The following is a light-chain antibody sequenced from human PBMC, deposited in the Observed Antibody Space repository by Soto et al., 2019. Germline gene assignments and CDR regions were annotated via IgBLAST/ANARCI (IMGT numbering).Light chain of an antibody. CDR1: QAISSN. V-gene: IGKV1-9*01. J-gene: IGKJ4*01. Sequence: DIQLTQSPSFLSASVGDRGTITCRASQAISSNLAWYHQKPGKAPKLLIYAASTLQSGVPSRFSGSGSETEFTLTISSLQPEDFATYYCQQLNSYPLTFGGGTKVEIK. CDR3: QQLNSYPLT. CDR2: AAS.